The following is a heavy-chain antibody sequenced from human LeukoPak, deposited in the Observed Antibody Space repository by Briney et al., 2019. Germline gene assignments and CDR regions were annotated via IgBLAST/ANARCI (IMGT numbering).Heavy chain of an antibody. CDR1: GYTFTGYY. CDR3: ASALGYCTNGVCPGAALDY. J-gene: IGHJ4*02. D-gene: IGHD2-8*01. Sequence: GASVKVSCKASGYTFTGYYMHWVRQAPGQGLEWMGWINPNSGGTNYAQKFQGRVTMTRDTSISTAYMELSRLRSDDTAVYYCASALGYCTNGVCPGAALDYWGQGTLVTVSS. V-gene: IGHV1-2*02. CDR2: INPNSGGT.